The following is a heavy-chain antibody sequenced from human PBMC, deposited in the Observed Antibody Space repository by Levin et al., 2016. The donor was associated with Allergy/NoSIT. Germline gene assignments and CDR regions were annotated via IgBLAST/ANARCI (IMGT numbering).Heavy chain of an antibody. CDR3: ARDLRKRRGYGDYVY. D-gene: IGHD4-17*01. J-gene: IGHJ4*02. V-gene: IGHV1-69*01. CDR2: IIPIFGTA. Sequence: WVRQAPGQGLEWMGGIIPIFGTANYAQKFQGRVAITADESTSTAYMELSSLRSEDTAVYYCARDLRKRRGYGDYVYWGQGTLVTVSS.